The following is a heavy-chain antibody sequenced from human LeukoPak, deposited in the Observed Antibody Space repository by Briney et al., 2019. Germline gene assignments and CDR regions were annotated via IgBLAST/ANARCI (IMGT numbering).Heavy chain of an antibody. J-gene: IGHJ4*02. CDR1: GGSFSGYY. D-gene: IGHD5-18*01. CDR2: INHSGST. V-gene: IGHV4-34*01. Sequence: PSESLSLTCAVYGGSFSGYYWSWIRQPPGKGLEWIGEINHSGSTNYNPSLKSRVTISVDTSKNQFSLKLSSVTAADTAVYYCARSVRIQLWKAKFGYWGQGTLVTVSS. CDR3: ARSVRIQLWKAKFGY.